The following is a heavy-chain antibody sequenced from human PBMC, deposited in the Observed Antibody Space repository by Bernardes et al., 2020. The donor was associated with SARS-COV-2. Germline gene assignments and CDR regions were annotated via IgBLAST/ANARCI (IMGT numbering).Heavy chain of an antibody. CDR1: GFSLEHSGVA. V-gene: IGHV2-5*02. CDR3: VHRGGVLRLFDS. J-gene: IGHJ4*02. D-gene: IGHD4-17*01. Sequence: SDYALGKSTQTLTLTCPFSGFSLEHSGVAVAWIRQPPGKALEWLALVYWDDDKRYSPSLKSRLTITKDTSKNQVVLIMTNMDPVDTATYYCVHRGGVLRLFDSWGQGTLVTVSS. CDR2: VYWDDDK.